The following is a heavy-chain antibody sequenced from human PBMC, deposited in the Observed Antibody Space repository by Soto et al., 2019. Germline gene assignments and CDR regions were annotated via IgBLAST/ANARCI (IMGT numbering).Heavy chain of an antibody. CDR2: IRSKANNYAT. CDR3: TRPAVSNWFDP. Sequence: EVQLVESGGGLVQPGGSLKLSCAASGFTFSGSAMHWVRQASGKGLEWVGRIRSKANNYATAYAASVKGRFTISRDDSKNTAYLQMNSLKTEDTAVYYCTRPAVSNWFDPWGQGTLVTVSS. V-gene: IGHV3-73*01. J-gene: IGHJ5*02. D-gene: IGHD4-17*01. CDR1: GFTFSGSA.